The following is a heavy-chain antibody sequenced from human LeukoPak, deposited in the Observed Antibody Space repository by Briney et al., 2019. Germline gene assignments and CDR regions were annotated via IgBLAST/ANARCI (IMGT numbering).Heavy chain of an antibody. CDR3: ARTPPNWGADY. V-gene: IGHV1-8*01. J-gene: IGHJ4*02. CDR1: GYSFTSYD. CDR2: MSPRSGST. D-gene: IGHD7-27*01. Sequence: GASMKVSCKASGYSFTSYDINWVRQAPGQGPEWMGWMSPRSGSTGYAQKFQGRVAMTSDTSISAAYMELSRLTSDDTAVYYCARTPPNWGADYWGQGTLVTVSS.